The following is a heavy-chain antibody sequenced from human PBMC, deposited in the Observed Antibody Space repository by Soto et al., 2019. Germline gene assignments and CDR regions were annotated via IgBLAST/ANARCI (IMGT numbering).Heavy chain of an antibody. CDR3: ATDKRDYVWGSSPGDS. Sequence: PGGSLRLSCAASGFTFSSYGMHWVRKAPGKGLEWVAVISYDGSNKYYADSVKGRFTISRDNSKNTLYLQMNSLRAEDTAVYYCATDKRDYVWGSSPGDSWGQGTLVTVSS. CDR2: ISYDGSNK. J-gene: IGHJ4*02. D-gene: IGHD3-16*01. V-gene: IGHV3-30*03. CDR1: GFTFSSYG.